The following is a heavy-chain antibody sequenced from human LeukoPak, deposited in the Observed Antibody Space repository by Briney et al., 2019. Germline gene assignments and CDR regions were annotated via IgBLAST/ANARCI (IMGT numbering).Heavy chain of an antibody. D-gene: IGHD6-13*01. CDR3: AKVSSSWYGGFDY. CDR1: GFTFSSYG. Sequence: GGSLRLSCAASGFTFSSYGMHWVHQAPGKGLEWVAFIRYDGSNKYYADSVKGRFTISRDNSKNTLYLQMNSLRAEDTAVYYCAKVSSSWYGGFDYWGQGTLVTVSS. J-gene: IGHJ4*02. CDR2: IRYDGSNK. V-gene: IGHV3-30*02.